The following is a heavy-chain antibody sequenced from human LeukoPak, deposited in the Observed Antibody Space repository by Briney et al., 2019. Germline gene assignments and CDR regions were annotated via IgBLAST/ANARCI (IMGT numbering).Heavy chain of an antibody. Sequence: QPGGSLRLSCAASGFTFSSYAMSWVRQAPGKGLEWVSAISGSGGSTYYADSVKGRFTISRDNSKNTLYLQMNSLRAEDTAVYYCAKGNSNYVGFYYGMDVWGQGTTVTVSS. V-gene: IGHV3-23*01. CDR3: AKGNSNYVGFYYGMDV. J-gene: IGHJ6*02. CDR1: GFTFSSYA. D-gene: IGHD4-4*01. CDR2: ISGSGGST.